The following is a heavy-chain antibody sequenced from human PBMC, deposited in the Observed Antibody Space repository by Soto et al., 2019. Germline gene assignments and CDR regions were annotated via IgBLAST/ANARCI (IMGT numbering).Heavy chain of an antibody. V-gene: IGHV3-33*01. J-gene: IGHJ4*02. CDR1: GFTFSTYG. CDR3: ARARYYDSSGYYSAFDY. Sequence: QVQLVESGGGVVQPGRSLRLSCAASGFTFSTYGIHWVRQAPGKGLEWVSVIWYDGSYKFYADSVKGRFTISRDNSKNTLFLQMNSLRAKDTAVYYCARARYYDSSGYYSAFDYWGQGTLVTVSS. CDR2: IWYDGSYK. D-gene: IGHD3-22*01.